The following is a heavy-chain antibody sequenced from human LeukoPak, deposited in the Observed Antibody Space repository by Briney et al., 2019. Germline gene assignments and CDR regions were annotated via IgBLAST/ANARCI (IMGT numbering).Heavy chain of an antibody. CDR3: AKEVHSGYYLAYYYYYGMDV. J-gene: IGHJ6*02. CDR2: ISYDGSNK. D-gene: IGHD3-22*01. CDR1: GFTFSSYG. V-gene: IGHV3-30*18. Sequence: GGSLRLSCAASGFTFSSYGMHWVRQAPGKGLEWVAVISYDGSNKYYADSVKGRFTIPRDNSKNTLYLQMNSLRAEDTAVYYCAKEVHSGYYLAYYYYYGMDVWGQGTTVTVSS.